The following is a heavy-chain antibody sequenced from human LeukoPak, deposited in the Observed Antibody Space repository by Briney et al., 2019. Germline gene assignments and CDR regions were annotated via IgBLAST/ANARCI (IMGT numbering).Heavy chain of an antibody. D-gene: IGHD1-26*01. CDR3: ARGAESYYDRHFDY. CDR2: ISGSGSDT. V-gene: IGHV3-23*01. CDR1: GFTFSAYA. J-gene: IGHJ4*02. Sequence: PGGSLRLSCAVSGFTFSAYAMSWVRQAPGKGLEWVSGISGSGSDTYYTDSVKGRFTISRDNSKNTLYLQVSRLRVEDTAVYYCARGAESYYDRHFDYWGQGTLVTVSS.